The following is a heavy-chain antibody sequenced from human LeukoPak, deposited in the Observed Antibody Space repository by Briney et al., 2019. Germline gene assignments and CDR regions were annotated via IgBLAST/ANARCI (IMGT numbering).Heavy chain of an antibody. J-gene: IGHJ3*02. CDR2: ISYDGSNK. V-gene: IGHV3-30-3*01. CDR1: GFTFSSYA. CDR3: ARAAQWLVGSTYAFDI. D-gene: IGHD6-19*01. Sequence: SGGSLRLSCAASGFTFSSYAMHWVRQAPGKGLEWVAVISYDGSNKYYADSVKGRFTISRDNSKNTLYLQMNSLRAEDTAVYYCARAAQWLVGSTYAFDIWGQGTMVTVSS.